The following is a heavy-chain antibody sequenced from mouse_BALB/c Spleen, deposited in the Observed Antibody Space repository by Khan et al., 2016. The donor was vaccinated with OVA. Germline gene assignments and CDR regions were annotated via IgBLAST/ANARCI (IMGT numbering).Heavy chain of an antibody. V-gene: IGHV1S41*01. CDR2: IAPGSGSA. J-gene: IGHJ4*01. CDR3: ARENYYGSSRYAMDY. Sequence: DLVKPGASVKLSCKASGYTFTSYWINWIKQRPGQGLEWIGRIAPGSGSAYYNEMFTGKATLTVDTSSSTAYIKLSSLSSEDSAVYFCARENYYGSSRYAMDYWGQGTSVTVSS. D-gene: IGHD1-1*01. CDR1: GYTFTSYW.